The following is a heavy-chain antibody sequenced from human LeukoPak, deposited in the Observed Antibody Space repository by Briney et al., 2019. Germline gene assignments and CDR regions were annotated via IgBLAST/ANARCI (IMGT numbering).Heavy chain of an antibody. CDR1: GFSLNTNAVV. D-gene: IGHD4-17*01. V-gene: IGHV2-5*01. Sequence: SGPTLVNPTQTLTLTCTFSGFSLNTNAVVVGWVRQPPGQALEWLTFIYGNDDKRYSPSLESRLTITKDTSKNQVVLTMTDMDHVDTATYYCVHRTTVTSVDHWGQGTLVTVSS. J-gene: IGHJ4*02. CDR2: IYGNDDK. CDR3: VHRTTVTSVDH.